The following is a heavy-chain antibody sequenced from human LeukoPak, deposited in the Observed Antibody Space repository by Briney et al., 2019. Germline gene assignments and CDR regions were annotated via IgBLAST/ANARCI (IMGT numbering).Heavy chain of an antibody. CDR2: FFLSGGP. CDR1: GDFIRSSEW. D-gene: IGHD1-14*01. V-gene: IGHV4/OR15-8*01. J-gene: IGHJ4*02. CDR3: VRNGRYCLDY. Sequence: PSETLSLTCDVSGDFIRSSEWWSWVRPPPGKGLEWIGQFFLSGGPNYRPSLRSRVTISVDRSKSQFSLKMASVTAADTAIYYCVRNGRYCLDYWGQGTLVTVSS.